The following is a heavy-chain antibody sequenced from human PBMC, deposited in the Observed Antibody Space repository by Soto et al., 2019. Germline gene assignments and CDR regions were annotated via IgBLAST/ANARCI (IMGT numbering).Heavy chain of an antibody. Sequence: ASVKVSCKASGYTFSSFHINWVRQASGQGLEWMGWMNPNNGDTDYAQNFQARVTMARDTSTSTAYMELTSLTFEDTAIYFCARGIDEGVDYWGQGTLVTVSS. CDR3: ARGIDEGVDY. J-gene: IGHJ4*02. D-gene: IGHD1-26*01. V-gene: IGHV1-8*01. CDR1: GYTFSSFH. CDR2: MNPNNGDT.